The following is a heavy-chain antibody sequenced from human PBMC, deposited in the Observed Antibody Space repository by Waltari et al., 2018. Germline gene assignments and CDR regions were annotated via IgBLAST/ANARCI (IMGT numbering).Heavy chain of an antibody. D-gene: IGHD4-17*01. CDR2: MSGSVSVI. CDR3: SRDPRLLDY. V-gene: IGHV3-11*01. CDR1: GFTFMDFY. Sequence: QVQLAESGGGLVKPGGSLRLSCAVSGFTFMDFYMTWISQAPGKGLGCVSDMSGSVSVISYADSVKGRFTVSRDNAKNSLYLRMNSLRVEDTAVYYCSRDPRLLDYWGQGTLVTVSS. J-gene: IGHJ4*02.